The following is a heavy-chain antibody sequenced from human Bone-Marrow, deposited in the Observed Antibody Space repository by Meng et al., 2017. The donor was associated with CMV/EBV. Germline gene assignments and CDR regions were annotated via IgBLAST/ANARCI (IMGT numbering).Heavy chain of an antibody. CDR2: IRSKAYGGTT. D-gene: IGHD2-2*02. J-gene: IGHJ4*02. V-gene: IGHV3-49*04. CDR3: TRVVVPAAIVGFDY. CDR1: GFTLGDHA. Sequence: GGSLRLSCTASGFTLGDHAMSWVRQAPGKGLEWVGFIRSKAYGGTTEYAASVKGRFTILRDDSKSIAYLQMNSLKTEDTGAYFCTRVVVPAAIVGFDYWGQGTLVTVSS.